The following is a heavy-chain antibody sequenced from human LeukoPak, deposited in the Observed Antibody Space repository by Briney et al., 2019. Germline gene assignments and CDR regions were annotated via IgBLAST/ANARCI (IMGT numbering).Heavy chain of an antibody. CDR3: AIRALGDPPDH. CDR2: IYYSGST. Sequence: SETLTLTCTGSGGSISSSSYYWGWIPQPPGKGLEWIGSIYYSGSTYYNPSLKSRVTISVDTSKNQFSMKLSSVTAADTAVYYCAIRALGDPPDHWGQGTLVTVSS. CDR1: GGSISSSSYY. V-gene: IGHV4-39*01. J-gene: IGHJ4*02.